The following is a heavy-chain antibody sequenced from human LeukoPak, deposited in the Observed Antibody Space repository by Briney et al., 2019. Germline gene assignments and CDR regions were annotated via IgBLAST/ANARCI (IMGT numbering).Heavy chain of an antibody. CDR3: ARDGAITMIVVVIRAFDI. V-gene: IGHV4-34*01. CDR2: INHSGST. CDR1: GGSFSGYY. Sequence: KASETLSLTCAVYGGSFSGYYWSWIRQPPGKGLEWIGEINHSGSTNYNPSLKSRVTISVDTSKDQFSLKLSSVTAADTAVYYCARDGAITMIVVVIRAFDIWGQGTMVTVSS. J-gene: IGHJ3*02. D-gene: IGHD3-22*01.